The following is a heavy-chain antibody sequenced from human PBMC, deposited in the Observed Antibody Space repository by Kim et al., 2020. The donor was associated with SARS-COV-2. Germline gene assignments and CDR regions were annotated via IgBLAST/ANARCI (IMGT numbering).Heavy chain of an antibody. CDR1: GFTFSSYA. CDR2: ISYDGRNK. V-gene: IGHV3-30*04. CDR3: ARGFIGVVPAAIDIYYYGMDV. D-gene: IGHD2-2*01. J-gene: IGHJ6*02. Sequence: GGSLRLSCAASGFTFSSYAMHWVRQAPGKGLEWVAVISYDGRNKYYADSVKGRFTISRDNSKNTLYLQMNSLRAEDTAVYYCARGFIGVVPAAIDIYYYGMDVWGQGTTVTVSS.